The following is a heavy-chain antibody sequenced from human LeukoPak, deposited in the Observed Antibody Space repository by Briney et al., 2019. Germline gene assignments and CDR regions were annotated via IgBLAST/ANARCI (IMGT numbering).Heavy chain of an antibody. D-gene: IGHD2-2*02. Sequence: SQTLSLTCTVSGGSISSGDYYWSWIRQPPGKGLEWIGYIYYSGSTYYNPSLKSRVTISVDTSKNQFSLKLSSVTAADTAVYYCARDSGIVVVPAAIRAPGYFDYWGQGTLVTVSS. J-gene: IGHJ4*02. CDR2: IYYSGST. V-gene: IGHV4-30-4*08. CDR3: ARDSGIVVVPAAIRAPGYFDY. CDR1: GGSISSGDYY.